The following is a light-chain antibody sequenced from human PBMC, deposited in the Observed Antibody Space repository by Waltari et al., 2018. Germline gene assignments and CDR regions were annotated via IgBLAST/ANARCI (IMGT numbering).Light chain of an antibody. CDR3: QQYYGRVFT. J-gene: IGKJ3*01. Sequence: DIVMTQSPDSLAVSLGERTTINCKSSQSVLHSSNNKNYLAWYQQKPGQPPKLLIYWASTRESGVPDRFSGSGSGTDFTLPISSLQAEDVAVYYCQQYYGRVFTFGPGTKLDIK. CDR1: QSVLHSSNNKNY. CDR2: WAS. V-gene: IGKV4-1*01.